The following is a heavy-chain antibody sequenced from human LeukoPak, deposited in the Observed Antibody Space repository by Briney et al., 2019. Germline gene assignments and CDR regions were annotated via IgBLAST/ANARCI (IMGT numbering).Heavy chain of an antibody. J-gene: IGHJ4*02. V-gene: IGHV3-21*01. CDR3: ARATFSSSGHSY. D-gene: IGHD6-13*01. Sequence: GGSLRLSCAASGFTFSSYRMNWVRQAPGKGVEWVSSISSSSSYIYYADSVKGGFTISTDNAKNSLYLQMNSLRAEDTAVYYCARATFSSSGHSYWGQGTLVTVSS. CDR2: ISSSSSYI. CDR1: GFTFSSYR.